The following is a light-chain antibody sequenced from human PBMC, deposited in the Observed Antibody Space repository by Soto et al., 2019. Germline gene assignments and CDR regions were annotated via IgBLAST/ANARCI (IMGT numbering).Light chain of an antibody. CDR3: QQYDDIPPT. Sequence: IQMTQSPSSLSASVGDRVTITCRASQDITNYLNWYQQKPGKAPKLLIYDASNLEPGVPSRFSGRGSGADFTFSISSLQPEDIATYYCQQYDDIPPTFGQGTRLEIK. J-gene: IGKJ5*01. V-gene: IGKV1-33*01. CDR1: QDITNY. CDR2: DAS.